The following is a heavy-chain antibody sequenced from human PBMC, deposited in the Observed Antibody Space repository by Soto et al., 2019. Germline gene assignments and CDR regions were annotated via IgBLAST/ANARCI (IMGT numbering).Heavy chain of an antibody. CDR3: ASSYDRGPRDY. CDR1: GYTFTSYY. Sequence: QVQLVQSGAEVKKPGASVKVSCKASGYTFTSYYMHSVRQAPGQGLEWMGIINPSGGSTSYAQKFQGRDIMTRDTSTSTVCMELSSLRSEDTAVYYCASSYDRGPRDYWGQGPLVTVSS. D-gene: IGHD3-22*01. CDR2: INPSGGST. V-gene: IGHV1-46*01. J-gene: IGHJ4*02.